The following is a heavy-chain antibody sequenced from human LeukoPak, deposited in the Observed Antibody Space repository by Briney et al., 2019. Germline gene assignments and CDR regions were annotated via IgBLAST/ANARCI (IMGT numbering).Heavy chain of an antibody. J-gene: IGHJ6*02. Sequence: AGSLRLSCAASGFTFSSYAMSWVRQAPGKGLAWVSGISGSGRSTHSADSAKGRFTISRDNSKNMLYLQMNSLRAEDTALYYCAKALDGYNGMDVWGQGTTVIFSS. CDR3: AKALDGYNGMDV. D-gene: IGHD3-16*02. CDR1: GFTFSSYA. CDR2: ISGSGRST. V-gene: IGHV3-23*01.